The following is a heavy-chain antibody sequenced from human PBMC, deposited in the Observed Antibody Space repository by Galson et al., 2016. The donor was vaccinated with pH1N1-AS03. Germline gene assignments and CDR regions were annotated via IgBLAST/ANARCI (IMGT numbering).Heavy chain of an antibody. CDR3: ARGRGSYGMDV. CDR1: GYTFISYV. Sequence: SVKVSCKASGYTFISYVMHWVRQAPGQRLEWMGWINAGNGNTTYSQSFQGRVTITRDTSASKAYMELSSLRSEETAVYYCARGRGSYGMDVWGQGTTVTVSS. CDR2: INAGNGNT. D-gene: IGHD1-26*01. V-gene: IGHV1-3*01. J-gene: IGHJ6*02.